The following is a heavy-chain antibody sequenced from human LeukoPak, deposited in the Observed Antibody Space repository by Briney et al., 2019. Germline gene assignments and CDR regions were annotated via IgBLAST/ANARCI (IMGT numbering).Heavy chain of an antibody. Sequence: GSLRLSCVASQFTFGNYAMSWVRQTPGKGLEWVSAVSGDGHSTYSADSVRGLFTISRDNSKSTLYLQMNSLRAEDTALYYCAKVAGSSGWYGGNAFDIWGQGTLVTVSS. D-gene: IGHD6-19*01. CDR1: QFTFGNYA. CDR2: VSGDGHST. CDR3: AKVAGSSGWYGGNAFDI. V-gene: IGHV3-23*01. J-gene: IGHJ3*02.